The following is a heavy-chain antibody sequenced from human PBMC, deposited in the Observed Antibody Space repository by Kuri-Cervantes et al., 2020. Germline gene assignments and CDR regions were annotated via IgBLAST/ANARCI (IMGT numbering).Heavy chain of an antibody. V-gene: IGHV1-46*03. D-gene: IGHD3-9*01. J-gene: IGHJ4*02. CDR1: GYAFTSYY. Sequence: ASVKVSCKASGYAFTSYYMHWVRQAPGQGLEWMGIINPSGGSTGYAQKFQGRVTMTRDTSTSTAYMELRSLRSDDTAVYYCVIARYFDWAPHYFDYWGQGTLVTVSS. CDR3: VIARYFDWAPHYFDY. CDR2: INPSGGST.